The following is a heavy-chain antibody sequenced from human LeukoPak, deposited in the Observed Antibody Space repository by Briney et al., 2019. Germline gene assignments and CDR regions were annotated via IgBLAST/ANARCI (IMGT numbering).Heavy chain of an antibody. Sequence: GGSLRLSCAASGFTFRNYVIHWVRQAPGKGLEWVANIKQDGSEKYYVDSVKGRFTISRDNAKNSLYLQMNSLRAEDTAVYYCARDRAYYDFWSGYYTIDYWGQGTLVTVSS. CDR1: GFTFRNYV. J-gene: IGHJ4*02. D-gene: IGHD3-3*01. CDR2: IKQDGSEK. CDR3: ARDRAYYDFWSGYYTIDY. V-gene: IGHV3-7*03.